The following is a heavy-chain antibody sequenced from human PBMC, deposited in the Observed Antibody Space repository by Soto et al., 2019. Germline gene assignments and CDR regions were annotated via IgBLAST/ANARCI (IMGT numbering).Heavy chain of an antibody. Sequence: GGSLRLSCAASAFNYSSYGMHWALQAPGKRLEWLPVIWYDGSNKYYADSVKGRFTISRDNSKNTLYLQMNSLRDEDTAVYYCARGATMWIWLGPEGVWGQGTTVTVSS. D-gene: IGHD5-12*01. CDR2: IWYDGSNK. J-gene: IGHJ6*02. CDR1: AFNYSSYG. V-gene: IGHV3-33*01. CDR3: ARGATMWIWLGPEGV.